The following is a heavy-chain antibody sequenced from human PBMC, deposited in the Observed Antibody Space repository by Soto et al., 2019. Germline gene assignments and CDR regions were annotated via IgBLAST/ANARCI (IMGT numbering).Heavy chain of an antibody. Sequence: PSQTLSLTCTVSPGSGSSGSFYWSWIRRPPGKGLEWIGYFYDSGSTNYNPSLRSRVTMSVDTSKNQFSLKLSSVTAADTAVYYCAASAPPATNYYYAMDVWGQGTTVTVSS. V-gene: IGHV4-61*01. CDR3: AASAPPATNYYYAMDV. D-gene: IGHD5-12*01. CDR1: PGSGSSGSFY. J-gene: IGHJ6*02. CDR2: FYDSGST.